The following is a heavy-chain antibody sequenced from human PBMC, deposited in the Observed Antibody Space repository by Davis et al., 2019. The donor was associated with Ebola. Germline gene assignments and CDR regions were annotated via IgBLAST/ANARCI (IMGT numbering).Heavy chain of an antibody. V-gene: IGHV1-18*01. CDR2: ITAHNGNT. D-gene: IGHD4-17*01. Sequence: ASVKVSCKASGYIFSIYGISWVRQAPGQGLEWMGWITAHNGNTKYAQKLQGRVTMTTDTSTSTAYMELRSLRSDDTAVYYCARGAVTTHYYYYYGMDVWGQGTTVTVSS. CDR1: GYIFSIYG. J-gene: IGHJ6*02. CDR3: ARGAVTTHYYYYYGMDV.